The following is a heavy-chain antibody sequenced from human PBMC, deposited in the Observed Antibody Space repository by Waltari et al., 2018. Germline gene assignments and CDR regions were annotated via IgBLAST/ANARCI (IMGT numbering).Heavy chain of an antibody. Sequence: QVQLVESGGGVVHPGGSLRLSCSASGFLFNNFDMHWVRPAPGEGLEWVAFIRYEGSDRKYAESVKGRFTTSRDNSNNMLFLEMNSLRPEDTAVYYCAKDPGSSTSYGIDYWGQGTLVTVSS. CDR3: AKDPGSSTSYGIDY. CDR2: IRYEGSDR. CDR1: GFLFNNFD. D-gene: IGHD2-2*01. V-gene: IGHV3-30*02. J-gene: IGHJ4*02.